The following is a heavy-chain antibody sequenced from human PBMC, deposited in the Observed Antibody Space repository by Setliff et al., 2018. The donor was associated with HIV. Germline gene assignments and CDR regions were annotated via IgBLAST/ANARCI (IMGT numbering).Heavy chain of an antibody. CDR1: GGTFSIFS. V-gene: IGHV1-69*13. CDR2: IIPVFGTP. CDR3: ARGDYGSGSYYPYYFYYGMDV. D-gene: IGHD3-10*01. Sequence: SVKVSCKTSGGTFSIFSITWVRQAPGQGLEWMGGIIPVFGTPIYAQKFQGRVTITADESTSTAYMELSSLRSEDTAVYYCARGDYGSGSYYPYYFYYGMDVWGQGTTVTVSS. J-gene: IGHJ6*02.